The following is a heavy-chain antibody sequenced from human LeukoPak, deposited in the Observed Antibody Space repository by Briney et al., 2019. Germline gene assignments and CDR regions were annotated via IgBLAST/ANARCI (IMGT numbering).Heavy chain of an antibody. V-gene: IGHV3-74*01. CDR3: VRAQNGNHGLFDY. J-gene: IGHJ4*02. D-gene: IGHD1-14*01. Sequence: GGSLRLSCAASDFTFTNYWMHWVRQAPGKGLEWVSRVSTDGSRTRYADSVKGRFTISRDNAKNTVSLQMSGLRAEDSAVYFCVRAQNGNHGLFDYWGQGTLVTVSS. CDR2: VSTDGSRT. CDR1: DFTFTNYW.